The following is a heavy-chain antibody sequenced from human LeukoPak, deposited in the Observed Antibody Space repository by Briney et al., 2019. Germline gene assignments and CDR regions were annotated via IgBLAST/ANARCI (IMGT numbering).Heavy chain of an antibody. D-gene: IGHD3-10*01. Sequence: GGSLRLSCAASGFTFSSYSMNWVRQAPGKGLEWVSSISSSSSYIYYADSVKGRFTISRDNAKNSLYLQMNSLRAEDTAVYYCARDRWFGGEPYGMDVWGQGTTVTVSS. CDR2: ISSSSSYI. CDR1: GFTFSSYS. CDR3: ARDRWFGGEPYGMDV. V-gene: IGHV3-21*01. J-gene: IGHJ6*02.